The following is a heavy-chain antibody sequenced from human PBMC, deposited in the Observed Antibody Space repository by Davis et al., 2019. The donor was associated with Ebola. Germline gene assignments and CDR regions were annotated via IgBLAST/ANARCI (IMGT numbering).Heavy chain of an antibody. CDR1: GFTFSSYA. V-gene: IGHV3-30-3*01. J-gene: IGHJ4*02. Sequence: GESLKISCAASGFTFSSYAMHWVRQAPGKGLEWVAVISYDGSNKYYADSVKGRFTISRDNSKNTLYLQMNSLRAEDTAVYYCARQDRYYYDSSGYYLGYWGQGTLVTVSS. CDR2: ISYDGSNK. D-gene: IGHD3-22*01. CDR3: ARQDRYYYDSSGYYLGY.